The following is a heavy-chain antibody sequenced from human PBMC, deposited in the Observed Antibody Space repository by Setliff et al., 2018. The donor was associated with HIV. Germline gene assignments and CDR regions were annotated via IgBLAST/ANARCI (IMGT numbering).Heavy chain of an antibody. CDR3: AREDTTGYYSLSAFDI. J-gene: IGHJ3*02. D-gene: IGHD3-22*01. V-gene: IGHV4-34*01. CDR2: INHSGRT. Sequence: ASETLSLTCAVYGGSFTNYFWSWIRQSPGKGLGWIGEINHSGRTKYNPSLKSRVTMSVDTPKNQFSLKLKSVTAADTAVYYCAREDTTGYYSLSAFDIWGQGTLVTVSS. CDR1: GGSFTNYF.